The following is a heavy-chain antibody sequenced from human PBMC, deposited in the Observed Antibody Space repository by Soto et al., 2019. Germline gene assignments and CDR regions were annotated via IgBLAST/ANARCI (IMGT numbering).Heavy chain of an antibody. CDR2: ISGSGGYT. CDR1: GFTFSSYA. Sequence: EVQLLESGGDLVQPGGSLRLSCAASGFTFSSYAMSWVRQAPGKGLEWVSAISGSGGYTYYADSEKGRFTIARDNSKNTLYLQMHSLRAEDTAVYYCALFVYGDYLPVPYWGQGTQVTVAS. D-gene: IGHD4-17*01. V-gene: IGHV3-23*01. J-gene: IGHJ4*02. CDR3: ALFVYGDYLPVPY.